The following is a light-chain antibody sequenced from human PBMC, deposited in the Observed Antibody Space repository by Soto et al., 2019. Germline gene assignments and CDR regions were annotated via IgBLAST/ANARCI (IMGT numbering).Light chain of an antibody. CDR3: SSYTSSSTYV. V-gene: IGLV2-14*01. Sequence: QSARTQPASVSGSPGQSVAISCTGTSSDVGGYNYVSWYQQHPGKAPKLMVYDVSNRPSGVPNRFSGSKSGNTASLTISGLQAEDEADYYCSSYTSSSTYVFGTGTKVTVL. CDR1: SSDVGGYNY. CDR2: DVS. J-gene: IGLJ1*01.